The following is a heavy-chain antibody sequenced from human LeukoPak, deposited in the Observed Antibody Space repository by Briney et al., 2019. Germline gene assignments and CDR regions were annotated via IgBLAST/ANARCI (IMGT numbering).Heavy chain of an antibody. J-gene: IGHJ4*02. V-gene: IGHV3-66*01. CDR1: GFTVSSNY. D-gene: IGHD5-18*01. CDR2: IYSGGGT. Sequence: GGSLRLSCAASGFTVSSNYMSWVRQAPGKGLEWVSIIYSGGGTYYADSVKGRFTISRDNSKNTLYLQMSSLRAEDTAVYYCAKDRGYSYGISEYWGQGTLVTVSS. CDR3: AKDRGYSYGISEY.